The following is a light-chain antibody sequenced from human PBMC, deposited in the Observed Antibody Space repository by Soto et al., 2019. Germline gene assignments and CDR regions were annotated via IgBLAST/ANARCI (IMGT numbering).Light chain of an antibody. CDR3: QQRSDWPST. J-gene: IGKJ5*01. V-gene: IGKV3-11*01. Sequence: EIVLTQSPATLSLSPGERATLSCRASQSISSYLAWYQQKPGQPPRLLIYDASKGATGIPARFSGSGSGTDFTLTISSLETEDFAIYYCQQRSDWPSTFGRGTRLEI. CDR1: QSISSY. CDR2: DAS.